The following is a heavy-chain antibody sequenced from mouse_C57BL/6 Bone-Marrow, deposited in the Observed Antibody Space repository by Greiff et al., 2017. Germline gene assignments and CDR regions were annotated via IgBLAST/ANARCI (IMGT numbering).Heavy chain of an antibody. CDR2: ILPGSGST. CDR1: GYTFTGSW. CDR3: ARPYYYGSSYKGYYFDY. Sequence: QVQLQQSGAELMKPGASVKLSCKATGYTFTGSWIEWVKQRPGHGLEWIGEILPGSGSTNYNEKFKGKATFTADTSSNTAYMQLSSLTTEDSAIYYCARPYYYGSSYKGYYFDYWGQGTTLTVSS. V-gene: IGHV1-9*01. J-gene: IGHJ2*01. D-gene: IGHD1-1*01.